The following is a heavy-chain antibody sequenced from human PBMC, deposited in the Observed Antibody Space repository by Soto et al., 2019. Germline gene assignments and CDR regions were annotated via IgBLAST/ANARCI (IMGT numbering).Heavy chain of an antibody. Sequence: QVQLQESGPGLVKPSQTLSLTCTVSGGSISSGGYYWTWLRQHPGQGLEWLGYNYYSGITYYNPSLKSRVTISLDTSKHQFSLKLSSVTAADTAVYYCARGSSIAGLYYGMDVWGQGTTVTVSS. CDR2: NYYSGIT. CDR3: ARGSSIAGLYYGMDV. CDR1: GGSISSGGYY. D-gene: IGHD6-6*01. V-gene: IGHV4-31*03. J-gene: IGHJ6*02.